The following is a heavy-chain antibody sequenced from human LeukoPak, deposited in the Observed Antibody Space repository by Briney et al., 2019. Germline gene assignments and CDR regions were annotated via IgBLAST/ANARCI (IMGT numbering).Heavy chain of an antibody. Sequence: SQTLSLTCAISGDSVSSKSAAWNWIRQSPSRGLEWLGRTYYRSKWYTEFAPFVKSRITINPDTSKNQFSLQLKSVTAEDTAVYYCARTTGTFDCWGQGTLVTVSS. V-gene: IGHV6-1*01. CDR3: ARTTGTFDC. J-gene: IGHJ4*02. CDR2: TYYRSKWYT. CDR1: GDSVSSKSAA. D-gene: IGHD1-1*01.